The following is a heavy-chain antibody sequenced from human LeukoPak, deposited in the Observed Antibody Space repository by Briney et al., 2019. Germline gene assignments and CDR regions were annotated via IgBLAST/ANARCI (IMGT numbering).Heavy chain of an antibody. Sequence: GGSLRLSCAASGFTFSSYAMHWVRQAPGKGLEWVAVISYDGSNKYYADSVKGRFTISRDNSKNTLYLQMNSLRAEDTAVYYCATDYWGQGTLVTVSS. CDR3: ATDY. J-gene: IGHJ4*02. V-gene: IGHV3-30*04. CDR2: ISYDGSNK. CDR1: GFTFSSYA.